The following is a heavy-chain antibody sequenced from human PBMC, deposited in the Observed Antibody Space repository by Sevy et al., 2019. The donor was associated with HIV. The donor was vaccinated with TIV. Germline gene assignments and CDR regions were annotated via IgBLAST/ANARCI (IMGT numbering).Heavy chain of an antibody. V-gene: IGHV3-7*01. Sequence: GGSLRLSCAASGFTFSSSSMTWVRQAPGKGLEWVATISQGGSEEYYVDSVKGRFIISRDNAKNSLYLQMNSLSAVDTAVYFCARFVSLGYWGQGTLVTVSS. J-gene: IGHJ4*02. CDR3: ARFVSLGY. CDR1: GFTFSSSS. D-gene: IGHD6-13*01. CDR2: ISQGGSEE.